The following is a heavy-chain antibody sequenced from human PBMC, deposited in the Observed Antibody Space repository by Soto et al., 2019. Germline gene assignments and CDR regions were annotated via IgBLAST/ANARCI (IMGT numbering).Heavy chain of an antibody. D-gene: IGHD3-9*01. Sequence: ASVKVSCKASGCTFRAYYIHWVRQAPGQGPGQGPEWMGRINPNSGGTDFAQKFRGRVTLTRDTSISTAYMDLSGLTSDDTAVYYCARQYYDLLTGDNRGAVDYWGHRPPATVSP. CDR2: INPNSGGT. CDR3: ARQYYDLLTGDNRGAVDY. CDR1: GCTFRAYY. J-gene: IGHJ4*01. V-gene: IGHV1-2*06.